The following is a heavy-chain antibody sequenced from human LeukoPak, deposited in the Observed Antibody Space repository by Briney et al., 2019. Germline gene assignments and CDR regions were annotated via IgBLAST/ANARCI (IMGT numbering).Heavy chain of an antibody. V-gene: IGHV4-59*08. Sequence: SETLSLTCTVSGGSISSYYWSWIRQPPGKGLGWIGYIYYSRSTNYNPSLKSRVTISVDTSKNQFSLKLSSVTAADTAVYYCARLDSGYDSQTYYYYYYGMDVWGQGTTVTVSS. CDR1: GGSISSYY. CDR3: ARLDSGYDSQTYYYYYYGMDV. J-gene: IGHJ6*02. CDR2: IYYSRST. D-gene: IGHD5-12*01.